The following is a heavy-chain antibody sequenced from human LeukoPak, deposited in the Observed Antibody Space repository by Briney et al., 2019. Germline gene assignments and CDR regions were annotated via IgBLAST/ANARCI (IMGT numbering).Heavy chain of an antibody. J-gene: IGHJ5*02. CDR1: GYTFTSYY. CDR3: ATSGRNPNWFDP. CDR2: FDPEDGET. D-gene: IGHD1-1*01. V-gene: IGHV1-24*01. Sequence: ASVKVSCKASGYTFTSYYMHWVRQAPGKGLEWMGGFDPEDGETIYAQKFQGRVTMTEDTSTDTAYMELSSLRSEDTAVYYCATSGRNPNWFDPWGQGTLVTVSS.